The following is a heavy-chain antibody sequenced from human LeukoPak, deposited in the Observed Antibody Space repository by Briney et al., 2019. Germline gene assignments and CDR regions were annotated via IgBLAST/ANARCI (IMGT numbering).Heavy chain of an antibody. CDR1: GGSISSGDYY. J-gene: IGHJ5*02. D-gene: IGHD4-17*01. V-gene: IGHV4-30-4*08. CDR3: ARGYYGEKGGFWFDP. Sequence: NSPETLSLTCTVSGGSISSGDYYWSWIRQPPGKGLEWIGYIYYSGSTYYNPSLKSRVTISVDTSKNQFSLKLSSVTAADTAVYYCARGYYGEKGGFWFDPWGQGTLVTVSS. CDR2: IYYSGST.